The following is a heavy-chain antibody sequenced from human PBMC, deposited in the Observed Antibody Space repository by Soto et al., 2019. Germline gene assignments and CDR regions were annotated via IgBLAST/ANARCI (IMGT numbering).Heavy chain of an antibody. Sequence: ASVKVSCKASGYSFTDYHIHWVRQAPGQGLEWLGRINPKSGGTSTAQKFQGWVTMTTDTSISTASMELTRLTSDDTAIYYCARGDSTDCSNGVCSFFYNHDMDVWGQVTTVTVSS. J-gene: IGHJ6*02. CDR2: INPKSGGT. V-gene: IGHV1-2*04. CDR3: ARGDSTDCSNGVCSFFYNHDMDV. D-gene: IGHD2-8*01. CDR1: GYSFTDYH.